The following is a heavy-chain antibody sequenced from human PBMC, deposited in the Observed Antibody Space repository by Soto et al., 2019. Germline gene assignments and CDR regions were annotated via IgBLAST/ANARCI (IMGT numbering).Heavy chain of an antibody. J-gene: IGHJ4*02. CDR1: GFTFNSYA. V-gene: IGHV3-23*01. CDR3: AKAGRSDDSNYFFDR. CDR2: ISGSGGTT. D-gene: IGHD3-22*01. Sequence: GGSLRLSCAAAGFTFNSYAMMGVRQSPGKGLEWVSAISGSGGTTYYADSVEGRFSISRDNSKNTLYLQMNSLRAEDTAVYYCAKAGRSDDSNYFFDRWGQGTLVTVSS.